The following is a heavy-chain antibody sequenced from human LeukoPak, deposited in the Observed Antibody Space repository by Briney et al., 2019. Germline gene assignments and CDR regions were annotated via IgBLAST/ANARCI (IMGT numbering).Heavy chain of an antibody. J-gene: IGHJ4*02. CDR1: GGSFSGYY. D-gene: IGHD2-15*01. CDR2: INHSGST. V-gene: IGHV4-34*01. Sequence: PSETLSLTCAVYGGSFSGYYWSWIRQPPGKGLEWIGEINHSGSTNYNPSLKSRVTISVDTSKNQFSPKLSSVTAADTAVYYCAGRVGYCSGGSCYRDYWGQGTLVTVSS. CDR3: AGRVGYCSGGSCYRDY.